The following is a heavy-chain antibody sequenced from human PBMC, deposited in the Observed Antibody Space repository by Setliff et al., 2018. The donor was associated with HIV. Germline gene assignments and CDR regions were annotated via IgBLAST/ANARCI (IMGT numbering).Heavy chain of an antibody. CDR3: ARDIPFGDLLMLQAYMDV. CDR2: INWNGGST. V-gene: IGHV3-20*04. D-gene: IGHD3-10*01. J-gene: IGHJ6*04. CDR1: GFTFEDYG. Sequence: GGSLRLSCAASGFTFEDYGMSWVRQAPGKGLEWVSGINWNGGSTGYADSVKGRFTISRDNAKNSLYLQMNSLRAEDTALYYCARDIPFGDLLMLQAYMDVWGKGTTVTVSS.